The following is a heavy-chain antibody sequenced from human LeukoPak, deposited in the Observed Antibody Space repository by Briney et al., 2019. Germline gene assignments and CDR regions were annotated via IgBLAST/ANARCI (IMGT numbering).Heavy chain of an antibody. CDR3: ARGGLYSTWYSLDP. J-gene: IGHJ5*02. Sequence: SETLSLTCSVAGASITDVGHYWTWIRQHPEKGLELIGYYYYRGSTYYSPSIKSRVTISVDTSKNRFSLKLTSVTAADTAVYYCARGGLYSTWYSLDPWGQGTLVTVSS. CDR2: YYYRGST. D-gene: IGHD6-13*01. V-gene: IGHV4-31*03. CDR1: GASITDVGHY.